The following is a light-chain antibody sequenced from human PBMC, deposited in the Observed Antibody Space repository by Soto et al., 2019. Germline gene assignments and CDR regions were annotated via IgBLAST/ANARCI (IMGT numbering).Light chain of an antibody. J-gene: IGKJ5*01. V-gene: IGKV1-39*01. CDR1: QNIDHY. Sequence: DIQLTPSPSSLSASPGDRVTISCRAIQNIDHYLHWYQQKSRKAPTVLIYAASVLRDGVPSRFRGSGFGTEFTLTIKKLQPEGFATYYCQQSTSSPPITFGQGTRLDI. CDR3: QQSTSSPPIT. CDR2: AAS.